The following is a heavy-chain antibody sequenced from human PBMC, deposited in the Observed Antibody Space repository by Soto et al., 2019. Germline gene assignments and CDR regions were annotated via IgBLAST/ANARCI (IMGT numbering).Heavy chain of an antibody. CDR1: GGSISSYY. D-gene: IGHD4-4*01. CDR3: ARAGSTGFFGY. Sequence: PSETLSLTCTVSGGSISSYYWSRIRQPPGKGLEWIGYIYYSGSTNYNPSLKSRVTISVDTSKNQFSLKLSSVTAADTAVYYCARAGSTGFFGYWGQGTLVTVSS. J-gene: IGHJ4*02. V-gene: IGHV4-59*01. CDR2: IYYSGST.